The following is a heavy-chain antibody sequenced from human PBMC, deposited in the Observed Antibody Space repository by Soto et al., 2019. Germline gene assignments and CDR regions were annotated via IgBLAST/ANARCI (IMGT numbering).Heavy chain of an antibody. D-gene: IGHD1-1*01. J-gene: IGHJ5*02. CDR2: IYPGDSDA. Sequence: PGESLKISCKGSGYTFSGYWIGWVRQMSGKGLEWMGIIYPGDSDARYSPSFQGQVTISADESITTAYLQWDSLKASDTAIYYCVVQQKLPWVNAWGQGTLVTVS. V-gene: IGHV5-51*01. CDR1: GYTFSGYW. CDR3: VVQQKLPWVNA.